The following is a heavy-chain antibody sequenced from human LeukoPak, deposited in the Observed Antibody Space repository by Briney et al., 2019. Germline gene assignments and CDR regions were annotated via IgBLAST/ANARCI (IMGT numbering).Heavy chain of an antibody. V-gene: IGHV4-61*02. J-gene: IGHJ4*02. CDR2: IYTSGST. CDR1: GGSISSGSYY. CDR3: ARDLQYSSSWYTFRS. D-gene: IGHD6-13*01. Sequence: SETLSLTCTVSGGSISSGSYYWSWIRQPAGKGLEWIGRIYTSGSTNYNPSLKSRVTISVDTSKNQFSLKLSSVTAADTAVYYCARDLQYSSSWYTFRSWGQGTLVTVSS.